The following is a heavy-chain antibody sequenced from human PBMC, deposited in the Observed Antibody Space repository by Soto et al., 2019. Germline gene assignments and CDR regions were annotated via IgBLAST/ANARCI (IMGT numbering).Heavy chain of an antibody. D-gene: IGHD3-10*01. J-gene: IGHJ6*02. V-gene: IGHV3-7*05. CDR3: ARDPLRVRGVITYGAYYYGMDV. Sequence: GGSLRLSCAASGFTFSSYWMSWVRQAPGKGLEWVANIKQDGSEKDYVDSVKGRFTISRDNAKNSLYLQMNSLRAEDTAVYYCARDPLRVRGVITYGAYYYGMDVWGQGTTVTVSS. CDR2: IKQDGSEK. CDR1: GFTFSSYW.